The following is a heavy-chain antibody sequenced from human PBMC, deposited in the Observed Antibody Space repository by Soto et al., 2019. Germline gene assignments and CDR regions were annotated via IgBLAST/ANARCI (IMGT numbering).Heavy chain of an antibody. D-gene: IGHD6-6*01. CDR2: IYPGDSDT. V-gene: IGHV5-51*01. Sequence: HGESLKISCKGSGYSFTSYWIGWVRQMPGKGLEWMGIIYPGDSDTRYSPSFQGQVTISADKSISTAYLQWSSLKASDTAMYYCARRGYGSSSVFVVTYFDYWGQGTLVTVSS. CDR3: ARRGYGSSSVFVVTYFDY. J-gene: IGHJ4*02. CDR1: GYSFTSYW.